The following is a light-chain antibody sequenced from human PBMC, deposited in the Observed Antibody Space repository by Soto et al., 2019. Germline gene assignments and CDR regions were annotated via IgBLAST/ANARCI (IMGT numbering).Light chain of an antibody. J-gene: IGLJ3*02. CDR3: QAYDGSMNWV. Sequence: QSVLTQPPSVSGAPGQRVTISCTGSSSNIGADYDVHWCQQLPGTAPKLLIYGNTNRPSGVPDRFSGSKSGTSASLAITGLQADDEAEYFCQAYDGSMNWVFGGGTKLTVL. CDR2: GNT. CDR1: SSNIGADYD. V-gene: IGLV1-40*01.